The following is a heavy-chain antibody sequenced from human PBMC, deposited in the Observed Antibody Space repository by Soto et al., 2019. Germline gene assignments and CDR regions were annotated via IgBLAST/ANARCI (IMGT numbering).Heavy chain of an antibody. V-gene: IGHV1-18*01. D-gene: IGHD3-16*01. CDR2: INGYTGNT. Sequence: QVQLVQSGAEVKKPGASVKVSRKASGYTFTSYGLSWVRQDPGQGLEWMGWINGYTGNTNYAQKFQGRVTMTTDTSTNTAYLDLWTLRSDDTAVYYCARSWVTGKGGIDVWGQGTTVTVSS. CDR3: ARSWVTGKGGIDV. J-gene: IGHJ6*02. CDR1: GYTFTSYG.